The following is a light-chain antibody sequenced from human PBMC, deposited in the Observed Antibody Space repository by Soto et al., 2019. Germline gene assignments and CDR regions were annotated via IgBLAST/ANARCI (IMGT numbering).Light chain of an antibody. Sequence: DIQMTQSPSTLSASVGDRVTITCRASQSINSWLAWYQQKPGKAPKLLIYKASSLESGVPSRFSGSGSGTEFPHTISSLQPDDFATYYCQQYNSYSPYTFGQGTKLEIK. J-gene: IGKJ2*01. CDR1: QSINSW. CDR3: QQYNSYSPYT. CDR2: KAS. V-gene: IGKV1-5*03.